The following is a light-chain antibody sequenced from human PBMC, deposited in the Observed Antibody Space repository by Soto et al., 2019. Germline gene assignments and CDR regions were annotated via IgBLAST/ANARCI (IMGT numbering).Light chain of an antibody. V-gene: IGLV1-51*01. J-gene: IGLJ2*01. Sequence: QSVLTQPPSVSAAPGQKVTISCSGSSSNIGDDYVSWYQQLPGTAPKLLIYDNTERPSGIPDRFSGSKSGTSATLGITGLQTGDEAEYYCGTWDSSLSAVVFGGGTKLTVL. CDR1: SSNIGDDY. CDR3: GTWDSSLSAVV. CDR2: DNT.